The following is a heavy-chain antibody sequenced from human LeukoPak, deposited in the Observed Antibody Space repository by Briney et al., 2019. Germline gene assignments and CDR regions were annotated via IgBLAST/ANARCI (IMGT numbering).Heavy chain of an antibody. CDR2: ISSSGSTI. V-gene: IGHV3-11*01. Sequence: GGSLRLSCAASGFTFSDYYMSWIRQAPGKGLEWVSYISSSGSTIYYADSVKGRFTISRDNAKNSLYLQMNSLRAEDTAVYYCAREDPYDSSGYSPSPFDYWGQGTLVTVSS. D-gene: IGHD3-22*01. CDR3: AREDPYDSSGYSPSPFDY. J-gene: IGHJ4*02. CDR1: GFTFSDYY.